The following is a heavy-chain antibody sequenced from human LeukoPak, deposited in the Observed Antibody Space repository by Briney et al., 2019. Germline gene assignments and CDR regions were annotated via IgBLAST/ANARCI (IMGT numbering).Heavy chain of an antibody. V-gene: IGHV1-24*01. CDR3: ATGASSGGAFDI. D-gene: IGHD6-6*01. Sequence: GSVKVSCKVSGYSLTELSMHWVRQAPGKGLEWMGGFDPEDGETIYAQEFQGRVTMTEDTSTDTAYIELSSLRSEDTAVYYCATGASSGGAFDIWGQGPMVTVSS. J-gene: IGHJ3*02. CDR2: FDPEDGET. CDR1: GYSLTELS.